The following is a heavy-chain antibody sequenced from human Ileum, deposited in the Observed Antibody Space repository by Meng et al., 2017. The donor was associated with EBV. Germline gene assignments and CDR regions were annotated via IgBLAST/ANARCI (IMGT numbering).Heavy chain of an antibody. V-gene: IGHV4-31*03. J-gene: IGHJ4*02. D-gene: IGHD5-18*01. Sequence: HGQRPEAVPGMVTPSQTLSRTCTVSGGSISSGGYYWSWIRQHPGKGLEWIGYIHSSGSTYYNPSLRSRLTISVDTSKNQFSLKLSSVTAADTAVYYCARVGGSGFDSEFYFDFWGQGTLVTVSS. CDR2: IHSSGST. CDR3: ARVGGSGFDSEFYFDF. CDR1: GGSISSGGYY.